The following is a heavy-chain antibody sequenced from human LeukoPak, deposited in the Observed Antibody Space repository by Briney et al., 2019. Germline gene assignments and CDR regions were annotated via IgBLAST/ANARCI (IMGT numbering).Heavy chain of an antibody. CDR2: AGDSAATT. J-gene: IGHJ3*01. CDR1: GFTFCTYG. Sequence: GGSLRLSCAASGFTFCTYGMSWVRQAPGKGLEWVSVAGDSAATTHYADSVKGRFFISRDNYKNTVHLQMNNLRAEDTAVYYCAKDSFPVVRGVGSDDGFAVWGQGTMVSVSS. V-gene: IGHV3-23*01. D-gene: IGHD3-10*01. CDR3: AKDSFPVVRGVGSDDGFAV.